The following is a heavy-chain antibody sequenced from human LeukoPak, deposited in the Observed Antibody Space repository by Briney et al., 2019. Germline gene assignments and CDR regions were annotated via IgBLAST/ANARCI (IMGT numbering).Heavy chain of an antibody. J-gene: IGHJ3*02. CDR2: ISAYNGDK. CDR3: ARATNWNYAFDI. CDR1: GYTFNNYG. D-gene: IGHD1-7*01. Sequence: ASVKVSCXPSGYTFNNYGITWVRQAPGQGLGWMGWISAYNGDKNYAQKLQGRVTMTTDTSTTTAYMELRSLRSDDTAVYYCARATNWNYAFDIWGQGTMVTVSS. V-gene: IGHV1-18*01.